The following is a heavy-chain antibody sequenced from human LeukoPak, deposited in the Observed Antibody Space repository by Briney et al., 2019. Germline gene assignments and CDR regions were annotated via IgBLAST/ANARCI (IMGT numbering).Heavy chain of an antibody. CDR3: AMVRGSYYSY. J-gene: IGHJ4*02. CDR1: GFTFSGSA. V-gene: IGHV3-73*01. Sequence: PGGSLRLSCAASGFTFSGSAMHWVRQASGKGLEWVGRIRSKANSYATAYAASVKGRFTISRDDSKNTAYLQINSLKTEDTAVYYCAMVRGSYYSYWGQGTLVTVSS. D-gene: IGHD3-10*01. CDR2: IRSKANSYAT.